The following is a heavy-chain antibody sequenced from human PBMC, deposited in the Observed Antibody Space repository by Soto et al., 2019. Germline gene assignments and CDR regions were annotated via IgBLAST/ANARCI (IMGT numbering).Heavy chain of an antibody. CDR3: ARGETYYDFHYCFDY. V-gene: IGHV1-69*02. CDR1: GGTFSSYT. D-gene: IGHD3-3*01. Sequence: QVQLVQSGAEVKKPGSSVKVSCKASGGTFSSYTISWVRQAPGQGLEWMGRIIPILGIANSAQKFQGRVTITADKSTSTAYMELSSLRAEDMAVYYCARGETYYDFHYCFDYWGQGTLVTVSS. CDR2: IIPILGIA. J-gene: IGHJ4*02.